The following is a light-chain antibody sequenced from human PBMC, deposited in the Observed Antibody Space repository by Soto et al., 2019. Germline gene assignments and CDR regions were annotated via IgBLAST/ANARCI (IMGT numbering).Light chain of an antibody. Sequence: QSVLTQPASVSGSPGQSITISCTGTSSDVGAYNYVSWYQHHPGKAPRLIIYEVRNRPSGVSNRFSGSKSGHTASLTISGLQAEDEDDYYCNSYTSTRTYVFGTGIKVTVL. J-gene: IGLJ1*01. CDR1: SSDVGAYNY. V-gene: IGLV2-14*01. CDR2: EVR. CDR3: NSYTSTRTYV.